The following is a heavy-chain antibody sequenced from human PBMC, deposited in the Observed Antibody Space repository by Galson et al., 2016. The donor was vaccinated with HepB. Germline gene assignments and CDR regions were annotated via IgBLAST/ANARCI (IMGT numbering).Heavy chain of an antibody. CDR1: GGTFSRNA. CDR2: IIPIYGTT. Sequence: SVKVSCKASGGTFSRNAITWVRQAPGQGLEWMGGIIPIYGTTNYAQKFQGRVTITTDESTRTAYMELSNLRSEDTAVYYCARGNLYSSSSVGWGPPNWFDPWGQGTLVTVSS. J-gene: IGHJ5*02. CDR3: ARGNLYSSSSVGWGPPNWFDP. V-gene: IGHV1-69*05. D-gene: IGHD6-6*01.